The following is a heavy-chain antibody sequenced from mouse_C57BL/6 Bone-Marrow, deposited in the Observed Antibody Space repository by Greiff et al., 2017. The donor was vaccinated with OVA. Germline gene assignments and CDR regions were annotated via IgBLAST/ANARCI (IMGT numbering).Heavy chain of an antibody. CDR3: ARSGITTVEGDFAMDY. CDR2: IYPGSGRT. J-gene: IGHJ4*01. CDR1: GYTFTSYW. V-gene: IGHV1-55*01. Sequence: VQLQQPGAELVKPGASVKMSCKASGYTFTSYWITWVQQRPGQGLEWIGDIYPGSGRTNYNEKFKSKATLNVDTSSSTAYMQLSSLTSEDSAVYYGARSGITTVEGDFAMDYWGQGTSVTVSS. D-gene: IGHD1-1*01.